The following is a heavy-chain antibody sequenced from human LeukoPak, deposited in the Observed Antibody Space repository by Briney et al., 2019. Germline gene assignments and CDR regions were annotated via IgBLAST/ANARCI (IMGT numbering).Heavy chain of an antibody. CDR2: IKNDGSEKQDGSEK. Sequence: GGSLRLSCAASGFTFSSYSMNWVRQAPGKGLEWVANIKNDGSEKQDGSEKNYVDSVKGRFTISRDNAKNSLYLQMNSLRAEDTAVYYCARSGRGVDSFYFYMDVWGKGTTVTVSS. J-gene: IGHJ6*03. CDR3: ARSGRGVDSFYFYMDV. D-gene: IGHD3-10*01. V-gene: IGHV3-7*01. CDR1: GFTFSSYS.